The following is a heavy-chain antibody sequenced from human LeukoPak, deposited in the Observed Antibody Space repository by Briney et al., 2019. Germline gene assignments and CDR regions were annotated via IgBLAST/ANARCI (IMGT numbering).Heavy chain of an antibody. Sequence: PGGSLRLSCVASGFTFSSSWMSWVRRAPGKGLEWVANIKQDGTEEYYVDSVRGRFSISKDNAKNSLYLRMNSLRAEDTAVYYCARELGYYDSSLAYWGQGTLVTVSS. D-gene: IGHD3-22*01. CDR1: GFTFSSSW. CDR2: IKQDGTEE. CDR3: ARELGYYDSSLAY. J-gene: IGHJ4*02. V-gene: IGHV3-7*03.